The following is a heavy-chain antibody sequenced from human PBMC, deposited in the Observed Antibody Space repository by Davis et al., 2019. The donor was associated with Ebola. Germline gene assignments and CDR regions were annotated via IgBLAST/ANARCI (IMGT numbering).Heavy chain of an antibody. D-gene: IGHD3-10*01. CDR1: GGSFSGYY. Sequence: MPSETLSLTCAVYGGSFSGYYWTWIRQPPGKGLEWIGYIYHSGSTYYNPSLKSRVTISVDTSKNQFSLKLSSVTAADTAVYYCARGRLLWFGELFPWGQGTLVTVSS. V-gene: IGHV4-34*01. J-gene: IGHJ5*02. CDR3: ARGRLLWFGELFP. CDR2: IYHSGST.